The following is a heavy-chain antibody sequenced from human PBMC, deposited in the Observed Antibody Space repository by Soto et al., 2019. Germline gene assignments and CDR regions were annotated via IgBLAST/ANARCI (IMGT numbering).Heavy chain of an antibody. CDR3: AVNPSLAGSGGESDY. CDR1: GYSFPNYW. J-gene: IGHJ4*02. D-gene: IGHD3-16*01. V-gene: IGHV5-51*01. Sequence: GESLKISCKGSGYSFPNYWIGWVRQMPGKGLEWMGIIYPGDSDRRYSPSFQGQVTISVDKSISTAYLQWSSLKASDTAMYYCAVNPSLAGSGGESDYWGQGTLVTVSS. CDR2: IYPGDSDR.